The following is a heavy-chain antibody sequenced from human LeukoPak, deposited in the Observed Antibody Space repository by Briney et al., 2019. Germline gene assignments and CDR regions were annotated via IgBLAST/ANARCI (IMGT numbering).Heavy chain of an antibody. CDR2: ISDGGEGT. Sequence: GGSLRLSCAASGFDLWRYAMSWVRQAPGKGLEWVADISDGGEGTHYADSVQGRFRVSRDNSKKTLFLQLGSLRVQDTAIYHCVRVNYGGNSGYHFDYRGQGTLVIVSS. J-gene: IGHJ4*02. V-gene: IGHV3-23*01. CDR1: GFDLWRYA. D-gene: IGHD4-23*01. CDR3: VRVNYGGNSGYHFDY.